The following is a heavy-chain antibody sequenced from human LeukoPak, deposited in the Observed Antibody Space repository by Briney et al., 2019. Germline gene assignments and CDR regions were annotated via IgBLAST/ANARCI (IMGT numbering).Heavy chain of an antibody. CDR3: AKVIRCCSSTSCYGWDY. CDR1: GFTFSNAW. J-gene: IGHJ4*02. Sequence: GGSLRLSCAASGFTFSNAWMSWVRQAPGKGLEWVSAISGSGGSTYYADSVKGRFTISRDNSKNTLYLQTNSLRAEDTAVYYCAKVIRCCSSTSCYGWDYWGQGTLVTVSS. V-gene: IGHV3-23*01. D-gene: IGHD2-2*01. CDR2: ISGSGGST.